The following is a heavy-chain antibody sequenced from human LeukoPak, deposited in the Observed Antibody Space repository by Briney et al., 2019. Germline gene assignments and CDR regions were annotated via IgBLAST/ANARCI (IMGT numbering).Heavy chain of an antibody. Sequence: GRSLRLSCAASGFSFTSYGIHWVRQAPGKGLEWVSVISSGDTTYYADSVEGRFTISRDSSKNTLYLQMNSLRAEDTAVYFCARGPRLERHGMDVWGQGTTVTVSS. V-gene: IGHV3-NL1*01. D-gene: IGHD1-1*01. CDR2: ISSGDTT. J-gene: IGHJ6*02. CDR1: GFSFTSYG. CDR3: ARGPRLERHGMDV.